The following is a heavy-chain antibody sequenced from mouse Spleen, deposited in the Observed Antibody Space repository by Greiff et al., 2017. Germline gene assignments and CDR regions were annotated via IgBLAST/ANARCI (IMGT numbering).Heavy chain of an antibody. V-gene: IGHV1-81*01. J-gene: IGHJ4*01. Sequence: QVQLQQSGAELARPGASVKLSCKASGYTFTSYGISWVKQRTGQGLEWIGEIYPRSGNTYYNEKFKGKATLTADKSSSTAYMELRSLTSEDSAVYFCARESPPSTMITTGAMDYWGQGTSVTVPS. D-gene: IGHD2-4*01. CDR3: ARESPPSTMITTGAMDY. CDR2: IYPRSGNT. CDR1: GYTFTSYG.